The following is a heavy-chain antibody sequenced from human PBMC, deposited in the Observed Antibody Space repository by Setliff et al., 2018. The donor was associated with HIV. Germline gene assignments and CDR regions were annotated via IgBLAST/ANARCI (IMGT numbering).Heavy chain of an antibody. V-gene: IGHV4-38-2*01. CDR2: IYYSGIA. CDR1: GYSISSGYY. D-gene: IGHD6-6*01. Sequence: SETLSLTCAVSGYSISSGYYWGWIRQPPGKGLEWIGTIYYSGIANSSPSLKSRVTISIDTSKNQFSLRLTSVTAADTALYYCARAQIAAPRPYEYWGQGTLVTVSS. CDR3: ARAQIAAPRPYEY. J-gene: IGHJ4*02.